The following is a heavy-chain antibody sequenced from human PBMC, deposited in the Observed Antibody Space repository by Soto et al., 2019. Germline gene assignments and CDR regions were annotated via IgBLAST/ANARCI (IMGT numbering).Heavy chain of an antibody. CDR2: IIPVFGTT. V-gene: IGHV1-69*01. D-gene: IGHD6-13*01. CDR1: GGTFNSFG. CDR3: AIEVWGRGGYYLDS. Sequence: QVHVVQSGAEVKKPGSSVKVTCKAFGGTFNSFGINWVRQAPGQGLEWMGGIIPVFGTTKYAQKFRDRVTLVADGSISTSYMELSSLASDDSAVYYCAIEVWGRGGYYLDSWGQGTLVTVSS. J-gene: IGHJ4*02.